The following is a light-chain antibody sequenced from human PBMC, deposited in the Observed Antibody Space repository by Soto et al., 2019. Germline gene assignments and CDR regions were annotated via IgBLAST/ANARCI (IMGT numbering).Light chain of an antibody. V-gene: IGKV1-9*01. CDR1: QDIKTY. CDR3: QNLNNYPPFT. J-gene: IGKJ3*01. CDR2: GTF. Sequence: IQLTQSPSSLSASVGDRVSITCRASQDIKTYLAWYQQKRGKAPKLLISGTFTLQSGVPSRFNGSGSGTDFTLTIRRLQLEDFATYYCQNLNNYPPFTFGPGTKVDLE.